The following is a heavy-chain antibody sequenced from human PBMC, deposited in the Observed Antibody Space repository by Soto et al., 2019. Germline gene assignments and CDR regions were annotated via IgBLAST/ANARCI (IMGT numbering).Heavy chain of an antibody. CDR2: IIPIFGTA. D-gene: IGHD3-22*01. CDR3: ATGPDYYDSSGYSSQYNWLVR. J-gene: IGHJ5*02. Sequence: SVKVSCKASGGTFSSYAISWVRQAPGQGLEWMGGIIPIFGTANYAQKFQGRVTITADESTSTAYMELSSLRYEDTAVYYCATGPDYYDSSGYSSQYNWLVRLGQGTLVTLSS. V-gene: IGHV1-69*13. CDR1: GGTFSSYA.